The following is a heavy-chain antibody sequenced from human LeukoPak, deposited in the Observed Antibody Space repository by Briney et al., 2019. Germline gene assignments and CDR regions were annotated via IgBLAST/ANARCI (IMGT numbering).Heavy chain of an antibody. V-gene: IGHV4-34*01. CDR1: GRFFSGYY. CDR3: ARGPRNTMIVVVTPYYYYGMDV. D-gene: IGHD3-22*01. J-gene: IGHJ6*02. Sequence: SETLSLTCAVHGRFFSGYYWSWIRQPPGKGLEWIGEINHSGSTNYNPSLKSRVTISVDTSKNQFSLKLSSVTAADTAVYYCARGPRNTMIVVVTPYYYYGMDVWGQGTTVTVSS. CDR2: INHSGST.